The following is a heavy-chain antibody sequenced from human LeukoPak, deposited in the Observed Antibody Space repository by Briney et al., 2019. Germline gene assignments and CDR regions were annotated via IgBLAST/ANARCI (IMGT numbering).Heavy chain of an antibody. J-gene: IGHJ5*02. CDR1: GYTLPSYD. CDR3: ARGFQRIDP. V-gene: IGHV1-8*03. CDR2: MNPNSGNT. Sequence: ASVKVSFKAFGYTLPSYDIKWGRQGTGKGVEWMGWMNPNSGNTGYAQKFQGRVTITRNTSISTAYMELSSLRSEDTAVYYCARGFQRIDPWGQGTLVTVSS.